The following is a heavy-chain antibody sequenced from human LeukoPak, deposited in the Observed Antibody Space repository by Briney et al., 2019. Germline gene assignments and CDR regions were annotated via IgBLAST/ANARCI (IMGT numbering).Heavy chain of an antibody. CDR3: ASMSGYYPSYYFDY. Sequence: ASVKVSCKASGYTFISYGITWVRQSPGQGLEWLGWISAYNGNIDYAQKLQGRVTLTTDTSTSTAYMEVRSLRSDDTAVYYCASMSGYYPSYYFDYWGQGTLVTVSS. V-gene: IGHV1-18*01. CDR2: ISAYNGNI. CDR1: GYTFISYG. D-gene: IGHD3-3*01. J-gene: IGHJ4*02.